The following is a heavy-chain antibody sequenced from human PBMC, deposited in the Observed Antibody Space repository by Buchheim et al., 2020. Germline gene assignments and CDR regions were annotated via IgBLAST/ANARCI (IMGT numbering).Heavy chain of an antibody. V-gene: IGHV4-30-2*01. J-gene: IGHJ5*02. CDR3: ARSSYKNYPDNWFDP. D-gene: IGHD1-1*01. CDR1: GGSVSSGAYC. Sequence: QLQLQESGSGLVKPSQTLSLTCAVSGGSVSSGAYCWSWIRQPPGKGLEWIGNIHHSGITYFNPSLKSRVTISVDRPKNQFSLRVSSVTAADTAVYYCARSSYKNYPDNWFDPWGQGTL. CDR2: IHHSGIT.